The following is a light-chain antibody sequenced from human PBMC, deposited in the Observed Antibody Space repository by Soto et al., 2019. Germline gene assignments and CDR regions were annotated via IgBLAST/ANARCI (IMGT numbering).Light chain of an antibody. CDR2: EVS. J-gene: IGLJ1*01. CDR3: SSYAGSNNFGV. Sequence: QSALTQPPSASESPGQSVTISCIGTSSDVGGYNYVSWYQQHPGKAPKLMIYEVSKRPSGVPDRFSGSKSGNTASLTVSGLQAEDEADYYCSSYAGSNNFGVFGTGTKLTVL. V-gene: IGLV2-8*01. CDR1: SSDVGGYNY.